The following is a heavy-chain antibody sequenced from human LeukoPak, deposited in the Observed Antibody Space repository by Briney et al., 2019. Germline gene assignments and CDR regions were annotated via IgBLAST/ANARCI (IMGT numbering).Heavy chain of an antibody. J-gene: IGHJ4*02. CDR3: ARWVVRGKTPFDY. D-gene: IGHD3-10*01. CDR1: GGSISSSNW. V-gene: IGHV4-4*02. Sequence: SETLSLTCAVSGGSISSSNWWSWVRQPPGKGLEWIGEIYHSGSTNYNPSLKSRVTISVDKSKNQFSLKLSSVTAADTAVYYCARWVVRGKTPFDYWGQGTLVTVSS. CDR2: IYHSGST.